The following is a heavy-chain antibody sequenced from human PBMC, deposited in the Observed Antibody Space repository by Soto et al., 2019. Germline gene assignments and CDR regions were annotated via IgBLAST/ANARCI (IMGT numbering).Heavy chain of an antibody. CDR3: AKARGYNYALDH. D-gene: IGHD5-18*01. CDR1: GFTFDDYV. J-gene: IGHJ4*02. Sequence: PGGSLRLSCAASGFTFDDYVMHWVRQAPGKGLEWVASVNWNGRTTLYAAAVKGRFSVSRDNGKNSLYLEMTSLRPNDTALYFCAKARGYNYALDHWGQGILVTVSS. CDR2: VNWNGRTT. V-gene: IGHV3-9*01.